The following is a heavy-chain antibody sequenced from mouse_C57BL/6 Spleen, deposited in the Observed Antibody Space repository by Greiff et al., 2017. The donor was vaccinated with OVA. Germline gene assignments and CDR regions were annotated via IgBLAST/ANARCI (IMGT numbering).Heavy chain of an antibody. J-gene: IGHJ4*01. D-gene: IGHD1-1*01. CDR3: AKTLITTVVANDAMDY. CDR2: IWRGGST. Sequence: QVQLQQSGPGLVQPSQSLSITCTVSGFSLTSYGVHWVRQSPGKGLEWLGVIWRGGSTDYNAAFMSRLSITKDNSKSQVFFKMNSLQADDTAIYYCAKTLITTVVANDAMDYWGQGTSVTVSS. CDR1: GFSLTSYG. V-gene: IGHV2-5*01.